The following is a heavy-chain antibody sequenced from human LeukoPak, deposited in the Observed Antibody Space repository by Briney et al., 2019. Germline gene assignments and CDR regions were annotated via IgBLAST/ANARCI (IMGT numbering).Heavy chain of an antibody. CDR1: GGSISYNY. V-gene: IGHV4-4*07. D-gene: IGHD2-2*01. CDR3: ARAGYYADGRNWYFDL. J-gene: IGHJ2*01. Sequence: SGTLSLTCTVSGGSISYNYWSWIRQPPGKGLEWISRLYTSGSTNYTPSLRSRVTMSVDTSKNQLSLKLSSVTAADTAVYFCARAGYYADGRNWYFDLWGRGTMVTVSS. CDR2: LYTSGST.